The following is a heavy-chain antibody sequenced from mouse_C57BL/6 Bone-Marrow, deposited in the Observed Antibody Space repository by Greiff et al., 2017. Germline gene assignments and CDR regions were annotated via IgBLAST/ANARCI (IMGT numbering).Heavy chain of an antibody. CDR1: GYAFSSYW. CDR3: ARRGGYYYSSSWTYYAMDY. J-gene: IGHJ4*01. CDR2: IYPGDGDT. D-gene: IGHD1-1*01. Sequence: QVQLKQSGAELVKPGASVKISCKASGYAFSSYWMNWVKQRPGKGLEWIGQIYPGDGDTNYNGKFKGKATLTADKSSSTAYMQLSSLTSEDSAVYFCARRGGYYYSSSWTYYAMDYWGQGTSVTVSS. V-gene: IGHV1-80*01.